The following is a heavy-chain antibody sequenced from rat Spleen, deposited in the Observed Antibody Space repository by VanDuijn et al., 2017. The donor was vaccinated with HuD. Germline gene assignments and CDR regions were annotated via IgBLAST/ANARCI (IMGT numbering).Heavy chain of an antibody. CDR1: GFTFNNYW. Sequence: EVQLVESGGGLVQPRRSLKLSCVASGFTFNNYWMTWVRQAPTKGLEWVAYISSGGGSTYYRDSVKGRFTISRDNAKNTLYLQMDSLRSEDTATYYCAKEGDGGYSSYPNWFAYWGQGTLVTVSS. J-gene: IGHJ3*01. V-gene: IGHV5-27*01. CDR3: AKEGDGGYSSYPNWFAY. D-gene: IGHD1-8*01. CDR2: ISSGGGST.